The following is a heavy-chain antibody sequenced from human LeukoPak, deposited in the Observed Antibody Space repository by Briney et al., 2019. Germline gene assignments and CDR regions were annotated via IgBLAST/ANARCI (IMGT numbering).Heavy chain of an antibody. D-gene: IGHD1-1*01. Sequence: GGSLRLSCAASGSTFSSYSMNWVRQAPGKGLEWVSSISSSSSYIYYADSVKGRFTISRDNAKNSLYLQMNSLRAEDTAVYYCARDMGGTAGKGDYWGQGTLVTVSS. CDR3: ARDMGGTAGKGDY. J-gene: IGHJ4*02. V-gene: IGHV3-21*01. CDR1: GSTFSSYS. CDR2: ISSSSSYI.